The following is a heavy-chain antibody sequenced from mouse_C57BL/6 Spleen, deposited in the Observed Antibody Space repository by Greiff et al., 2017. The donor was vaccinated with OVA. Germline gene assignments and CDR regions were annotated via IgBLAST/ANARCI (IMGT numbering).Heavy chain of an antibody. J-gene: IGHJ4*01. CDR1: GFTFSSYA. CDR3: TRYPSTFFAVCD. CDR2: ISIGGSYI. D-gene: IGHD5-1*01. V-gene: IGHV5-9-1*02. Sequence: EVKLMESGEGLVKPGGSLKLSCAASGFTFSSYAMSWVRQTPEKRLEWVAYISIGGSYIYYADTVKGRFTISRDNARNTLYLQMRSLKSEDTAMYYGTRYPSTFFAVCDWGPAASVTFAS.